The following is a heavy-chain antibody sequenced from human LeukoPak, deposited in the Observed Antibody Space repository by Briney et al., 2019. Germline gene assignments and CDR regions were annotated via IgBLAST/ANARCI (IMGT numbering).Heavy chain of an antibody. J-gene: IGHJ6*02. D-gene: IGHD2-2*01. CDR2: INLNSGGR. CDR3: ASTLLGYCSSTSCYPPHYYYYYGMDV. V-gene: IGHV1-2*02. Sequence: ASVKVSCKASGYTFTDYYMHWVRQAPGQGLEWMGWINLNSGGRNYAQKFQDRVTMTRDTSITTAYMELSRLGSDDTAVYYCASTLLGYCSSTSCYPPHYYYYYGMDVWGQGTTVTVSS. CDR1: GYTFTDYY.